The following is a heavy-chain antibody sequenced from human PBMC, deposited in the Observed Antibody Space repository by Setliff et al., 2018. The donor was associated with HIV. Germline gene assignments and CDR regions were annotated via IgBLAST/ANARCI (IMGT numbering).Heavy chain of an antibody. V-gene: IGHV1-2*02. Sequence: ASVKVSCKASGYTFIGHYIHWVRQAPGQGLEWMGWINPNSGDTKYAQKFQGRVTMTTDTSASTGYMELRSLRSDDTAVYYCARAYYHDSSGYQGFDYWGQGTLVTVSS. D-gene: IGHD3-22*01. CDR1: GYTFIGHY. J-gene: IGHJ4*02. CDR3: ARAYYHDSSGYQGFDY. CDR2: INPNSGDT.